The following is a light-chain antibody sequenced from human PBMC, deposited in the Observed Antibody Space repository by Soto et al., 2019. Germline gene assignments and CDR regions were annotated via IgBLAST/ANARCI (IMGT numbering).Light chain of an antibody. CDR1: QSVLYSSNNKNY. CDR2: CAS. CDR3: QQDYRPWT. J-gene: IGKJ1*01. Sequence: DIVMTHSPDSLAVSLGERATINCKSSQSVLYSSNNKNYLAWYQQKPGQPPKLLIYCASTRESGVPDRFSGSGSGTEFTLTIGSLQAEDVAVYYCQQDYRPWTFGQGTKGEL. V-gene: IGKV4-1*01.